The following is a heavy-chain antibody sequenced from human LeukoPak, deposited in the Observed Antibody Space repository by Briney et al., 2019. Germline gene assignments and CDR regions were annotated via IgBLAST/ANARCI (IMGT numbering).Heavy chain of an antibody. CDR3: AKDDAWLRFGE. CDR1: GFTFSKHG. D-gene: IGHD3-10*01. CDR2: ISPSGDIT. V-gene: IGHV3-23*01. J-gene: IGHJ4*02. Sequence: GGSLRLSCAASGFTFSKHGMNWVREAPGRGVEWVSGISPSGDITYYADSVKGRFTISSDNSNTTLYLEVISLTAEDTAVYYCAKDDAWLRFGEWSQGTLVTVSS.